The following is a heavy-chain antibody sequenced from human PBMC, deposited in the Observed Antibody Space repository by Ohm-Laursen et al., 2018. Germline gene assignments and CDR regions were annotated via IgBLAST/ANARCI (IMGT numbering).Heavy chain of an antibody. D-gene: IGHD2-21*02. J-gene: IGHJ4*02. Sequence: ASVKVSCKASGYIFTNYYMHWVRQAPGQGLEWMGWISAYNGNTNYAQKLQGRVTMTTDTSTSTAYMELRSLRSDDTAVYYCARDPRGGDREFDYWGQGTLVTVSA. V-gene: IGHV1-18*04. CDR2: ISAYNGNT. CDR3: ARDPRGGDREFDY. CDR1: GYIFTNYY.